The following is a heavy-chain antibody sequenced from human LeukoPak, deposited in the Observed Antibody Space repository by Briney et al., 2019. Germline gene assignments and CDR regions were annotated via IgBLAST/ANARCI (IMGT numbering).Heavy chain of an antibody. V-gene: IGHV4-31*01. Sequence: SETLSLTCTVSGGSISSGGYYWGWVRQHPGKGVERVGYIYYSGRTYYNPSLKSLVTISLDTSKNQFSLKLSSVTAADTAVYYCARVSAPQYYDFWSGPGGCFDYWGQGTLVTVSS. J-gene: IGHJ4*02. CDR3: ARVSAPQYYDFWSGPGGCFDY. CDR1: GGSISSGGYY. CDR2: IYYSGRT. D-gene: IGHD3-3*01.